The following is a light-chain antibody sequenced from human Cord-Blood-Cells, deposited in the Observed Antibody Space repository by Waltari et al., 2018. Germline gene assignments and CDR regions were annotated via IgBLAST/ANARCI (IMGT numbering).Light chain of an antibody. J-gene: IGLJ2*01. CDR1: GFRRHK. CDR2: KDR. V-gene: IGLV3-25*03. CDR3: QSADSSGTV. Sequence: SYEFTQPPSAGLSPGQTAWVPSLGDGFRRHKRYWHQQKPGQAPELLIDKDRERPSGIPERFSGSSSATTVTLTISGVQAEDEADYYGQSADSSGTVFGGGTKLTVL.